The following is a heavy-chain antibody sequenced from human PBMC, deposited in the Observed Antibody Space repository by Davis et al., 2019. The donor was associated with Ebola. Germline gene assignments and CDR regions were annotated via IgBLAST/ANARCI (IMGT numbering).Heavy chain of an antibody. J-gene: IGHJ4*02. Sequence: AASVKVSCKASGYTFTSYAMNWVRQAPGQRLEWMGWINAGNGNTKYSQRFQGRVTITTDTSASTVYLDLTSLRSDDTAVFYCARASFGYNSGWYADYWGPGSLVTVSS. D-gene: IGHD6-19*01. CDR2: INAGNGNT. CDR3: ARASFGYNSGWYADY. V-gene: IGHV1-3*01. CDR1: GYTFTSYA.